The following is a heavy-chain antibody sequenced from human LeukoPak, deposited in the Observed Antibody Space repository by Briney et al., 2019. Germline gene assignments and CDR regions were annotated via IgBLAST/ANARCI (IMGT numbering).Heavy chain of an antibody. CDR2: ISYDGSNK. Sequence: GGSLRLSCAASGFTFSSYGMHWVRQAPGKGLEWVAVISYDGSNKYYADSVKGRFTISRDNSKNTLYLQMNSLRAEDTAVYYCAMLGGLFDYWGQGTLVTVSS. CDR1: GFTFSSYG. V-gene: IGHV3-30*03. J-gene: IGHJ4*02. D-gene: IGHD3-16*01. CDR3: AMLGGLFDY.